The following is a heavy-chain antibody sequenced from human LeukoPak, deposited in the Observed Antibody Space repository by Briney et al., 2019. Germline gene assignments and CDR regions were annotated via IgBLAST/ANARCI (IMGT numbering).Heavy chain of an antibody. CDR2: INHSGST. J-gene: IGHJ5*02. D-gene: IGHD6-6*01. CDR3: ARGRVEYSSSSGGWFDP. V-gene: IGHV4-34*01. Sequence: SSETLSPTCAVYGGSFSGYYWSWIRQPPGKGLEWIGEINHSGSTNYNPSLKSRVTISVDTSKNQFSLKLSSVTAADTAVYYCARGRVEYSSSSGGWFDPWGQGTLVTVSS. CDR1: GGSFSGYY.